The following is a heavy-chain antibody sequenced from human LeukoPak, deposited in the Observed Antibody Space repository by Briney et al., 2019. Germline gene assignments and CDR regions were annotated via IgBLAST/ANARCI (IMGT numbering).Heavy chain of an antibody. V-gene: IGHV4-39*02. Sequence: SETLSLTCTVSGGSISTTGYYWAWIRQPPGKGLQWIASIYYSGSTYYNSSLKSRVTISVDTSKNQYSLKLSSMTAADTAVYYCASDKGYSNNYFDYWGQGTLVTVSS. J-gene: IGHJ4*02. CDR1: GGSISTTGYY. CDR3: ASDKGYSNNYFDY. D-gene: IGHD6-13*01. CDR2: IYYSGST.